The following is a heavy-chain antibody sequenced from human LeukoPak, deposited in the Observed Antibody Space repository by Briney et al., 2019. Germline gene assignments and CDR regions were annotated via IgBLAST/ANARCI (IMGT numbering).Heavy chain of an antibody. D-gene: IGHD3-22*01. CDR3: AKDISRAVVTTFDI. Sequence: GGSLRLSCAASGFTFDDYAMHWVRQAPGEGLEWVSGISWNSGSIGYADSVKGRFTISRDNAKNSLYLQMNSLRAEDMALYYCAKDISRAVVTTFDIWGQGTMVTVSS. J-gene: IGHJ3*02. CDR1: GFTFDDYA. V-gene: IGHV3-9*03. CDR2: ISWNSGSI.